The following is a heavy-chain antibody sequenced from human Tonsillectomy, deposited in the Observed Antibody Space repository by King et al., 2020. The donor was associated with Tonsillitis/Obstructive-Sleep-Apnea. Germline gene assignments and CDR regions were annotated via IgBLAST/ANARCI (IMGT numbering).Heavy chain of an antibody. CDR3: ARGRDFGVVIDDAFHI. CDR2: IDPSDSYT. J-gene: IGHJ3*02. Sequence: QLVQSGAEVKEPGESLRISCKGSGYRFTNYWINWVRQMPGKGLEWMGRIDPSDSYTNYSPSFQGHVTISIDKSISTAYLQWSSLKASDTAMYYCARGRDFGVVIDDAFHIWGQGTMVTVSS. D-gene: IGHD3-3*01. CDR1: GYRFTNYW. V-gene: IGHV5-10-1*03.